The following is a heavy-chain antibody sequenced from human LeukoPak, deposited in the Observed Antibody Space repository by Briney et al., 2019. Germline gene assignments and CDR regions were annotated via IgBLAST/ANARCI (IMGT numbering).Heavy chain of an antibody. J-gene: IGHJ4*02. D-gene: IGHD3-10*01. CDR1: GGSIISYY. CDR3: ARGREFGELLDFDY. Sequence: KTSETLSLTCTVSGGSIISYYWSWIRQPPGKGLEWIGYIYSSGSTNYNPSLKSRVTISVDTSKNQFSLKLSSVTAADTAVYYCARGREFGELLDFDYWGQGTLVTVSS. V-gene: IGHV4-59*01. CDR2: IYSSGST.